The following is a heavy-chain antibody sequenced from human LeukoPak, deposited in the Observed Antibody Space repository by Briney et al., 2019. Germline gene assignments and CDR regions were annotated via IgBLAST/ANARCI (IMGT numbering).Heavy chain of an antibody. V-gene: IGHV1-2*02. CDR2: INPNSGGT. CDR3: AKRRGDCSGGQGCGDY. Sequence: ASVKVSCKASGYTFTGYYMHWVRQAPGQGLEWMGWINPNSGGTNYAQKFQGRVTMTRDTSISTAYMELSRLRSDDTAVYYCAKRRGDCSGGQGCGDYWGQGTLVTVSS. CDR1: GYTFTGYY. D-gene: IGHD2-15*01. J-gene: IGHJ4*02.